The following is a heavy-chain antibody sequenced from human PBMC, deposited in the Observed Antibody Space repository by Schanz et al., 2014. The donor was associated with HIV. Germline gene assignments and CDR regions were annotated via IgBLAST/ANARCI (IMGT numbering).Heavy chain of an antibody. CDR3: TRGQSGTYGTFDV. D-gene: IGHD1-26*01. CDR2: ISKDGSDK. Sequence: QVQLVESGGGVVQPGRSPTLSCAASGFTFSKYGMHWVRQAPGKGLEWVAAISKDGSDKYYTDSVKGRFTISRDNFKDMVYLQMNSLRVEDTALYYCTRGQSGTYGTFDVWGRGTVVTVSS. J-gene: IGHJ3*01. CDR1: GFTFSKYG. V-gene: IGHV3-30*03.